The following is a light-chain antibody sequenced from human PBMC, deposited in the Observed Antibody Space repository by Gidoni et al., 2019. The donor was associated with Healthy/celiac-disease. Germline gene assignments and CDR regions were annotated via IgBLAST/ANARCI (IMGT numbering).Light chain of an antibody. CDR3: QQYGSSPLT. Sequence: EIVLTHAPGTLSLSPGERATLSCRASQSVSSSYLAWYQQKPGQAPRLLIYGASSRASGIPDRFSGSGSGTDFTLTISRLEPEDFAVYYCQQYGSSPLTFGGXTKVEIK. V-gene: IGKV3-20*01. CDR1: QSVSSSY. J-gene: IGKJ4*01. CDR2: GAS.